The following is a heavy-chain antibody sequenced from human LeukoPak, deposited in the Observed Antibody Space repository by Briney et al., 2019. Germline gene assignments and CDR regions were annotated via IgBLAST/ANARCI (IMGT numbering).Heavy chain of an antibody. Sequence: PGGSLRLSCAASGFTFDVYAMHWVRQAPGKGLEWVSGISWNSGSIGYADSVKGRFTISRDNAKNSLYLQMNSLRAEDTALYYCAKSPPSYDILTPSFYFDYWGQGTLVTVSS. J-gene: IGHJ4*02. CDR2: ISWNSGSI. D-gene: IGHD3-9*01. CDR3: AKSPPSYDILTPSFYFDY. CDR1: GFTFDVYA. V-gene: IGHV3-9*01.